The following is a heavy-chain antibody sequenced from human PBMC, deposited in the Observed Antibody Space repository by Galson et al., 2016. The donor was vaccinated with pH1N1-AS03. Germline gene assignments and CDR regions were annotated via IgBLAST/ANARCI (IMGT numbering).Heavy chain of an antibody. V-gene: IGHV1-24*01. Sequence: SVMVSCKVSGLSLSELSMHWVRQAPGKGLEWMGCFDREDGEAIYAQKFQGRLTVTEDRSTDTAYMELRSLRSDDTAVYYCAKVGGEGYNWYFYGMDVWGQGTTVTVSS. J-gene: IGHJ6*02. D-gene: IGHD5-24*01. CDR2: FDREDGEA. CDR1: GLSLSELS. CDR3: AKVGGEGYNWYFYGMDV.